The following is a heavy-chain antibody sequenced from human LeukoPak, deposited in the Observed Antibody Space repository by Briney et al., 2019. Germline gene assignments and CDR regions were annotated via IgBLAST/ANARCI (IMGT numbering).Heavy chain of an antibody. J-gene: IGHJ6*02. CDR2: ISSSSTI. V-gene: IGHV3-48*01. Sequence: GGSLRLSCAASGFTFSSYSMNWVRQAPGKGLEWVSYISSSSTIYYADSVKGRFTISRDNSKNTLYLQMNSLRAEDTAVYYCARASYGMDVWGQGTTVTVSS. CDR1: GFTFSSYS. CDR3: ARASYGMDV.